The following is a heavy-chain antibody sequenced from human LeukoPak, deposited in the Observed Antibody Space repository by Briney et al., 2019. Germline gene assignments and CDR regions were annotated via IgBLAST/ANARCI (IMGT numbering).Heavy chain of an antibody. Sequence: ASVKVSCKASGYTFIGYYMHWVRQAPGQGLEWMGWINPNSGGTNYAQKFQGRVTMTRNTSISTAYMELSSLRSEDTAVYYCARGQPAPRLWFGELSRSLPYNWFDPWGQGTLVTVSS. CDR2: INPNSGGT. CDR3: ARGQPAPRLWFGELSRSLPYNWFDP. D-gene: IGHD3-10*01. CDR1: GYTFIGYY. J-gene: IGHJ5*02. V-gene: IGHV1-2*02.